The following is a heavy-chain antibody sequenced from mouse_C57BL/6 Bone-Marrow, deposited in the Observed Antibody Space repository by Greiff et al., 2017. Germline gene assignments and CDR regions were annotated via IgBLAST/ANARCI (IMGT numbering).Heavy chain of an antibody. CDR2: IRNKANNHAT. D-gene: IGHD1-1*02. J-gene: IGHJ3*01. V-gene: IGHV6-6*01. CDR3: TRRGGPAWFAY. CDR1: GFTFSDAW. Sequence: EVMLVESGGGLVQPGGSMKLSCAASGFTFSDAWMDWVRQSPEKGLEWVAEIRNKANNHATYYAESVKGRFTISRDDSKSSVYLQMNSLRAEDTGIYYCTRRGGPAWFAYWGQGTLVTVSA.